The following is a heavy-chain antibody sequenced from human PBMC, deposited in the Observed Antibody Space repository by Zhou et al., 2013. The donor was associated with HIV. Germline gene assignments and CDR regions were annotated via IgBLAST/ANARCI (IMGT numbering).Heavy chain of an antibody. J-gene: IGHJ6*03. CDR2: IIPMFGTT. CDR3: AQTTVDTAIGYGLDYYYYYMDV. Sequence: QVQLVQSGAEVRKPASSVRVSCKASGGSFTTYGVSWVRQAPGQGLEWMGGIIPMFGTTKFAQKFLGRVTISTDESTSTAYMELSSLRSEDTAVYYCAQTTVDTAIGYGLDYYYYYMDVWGKGTTVTVSS. D-gene: IGHD5-18*01. V-gene: IGHV1-69*05. CDR1: GGSFTTYG.